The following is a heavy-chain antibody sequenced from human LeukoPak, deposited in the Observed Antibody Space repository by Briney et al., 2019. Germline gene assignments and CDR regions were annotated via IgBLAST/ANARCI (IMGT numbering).Heavy chain of an antibody. Sequence: SVKVSCKTSGGTFNNYIISWVRQAPGQGLEWVGTIILILDIANYAQKFQGRVAITADTSTSTAYMELSDLRSEDTAVYFCAREPEGLTTESHWGQGTLVTVSS. CDR1: GGTFNNYI. J-gene: IGHJ4*02. V-gene: IGHV1-69*04. CDR3: AREPEGLTTESH. D-gene: IGHD1-14*01. CDR2: IILILDIA.